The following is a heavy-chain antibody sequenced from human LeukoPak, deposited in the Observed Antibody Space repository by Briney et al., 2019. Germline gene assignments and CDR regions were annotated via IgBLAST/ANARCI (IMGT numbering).Heavy chain of an antibody. CDR3: ARGRASCCSNWFDP. CDR2: IIPIFGTA. CDR1: GGTFSSYA. V-gene: IGHV1-69*05. J-gene: IGHJ5*02. D-gene: IGHD2-2*01. Sequence: WASVKVSCKASGGTFSSYAISWVRQAPGQGLEWMGGIIPIFGTANYAQKFQGRVTITTDESTSTAYMELSSLRSEDTAVYYCARGRASCCSNWFDPWGQGTLVTVSS.